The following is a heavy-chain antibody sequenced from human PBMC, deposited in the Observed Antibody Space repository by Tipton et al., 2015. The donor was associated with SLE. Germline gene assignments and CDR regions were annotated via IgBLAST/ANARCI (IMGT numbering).Heavy chain of an antibody. CDR1: GDSISSGSYY. J-gene: IGHJ6*03. CDR3: ARVPAVYYYYMDV. CDR2: IYYSGST. V-gene: IGHV4-61*01. D-gene: IGHD2-2*01. Sequence: TLSLTCTVSGDSISSGSYYWSWIRQPPGKGLEWIGYIYYSGSTNYNPSLKSRVTISVDTSKNQFSLKLSSVTAADTAVYYCARVPAVYYYYMDVWGKGTTVTVSS.